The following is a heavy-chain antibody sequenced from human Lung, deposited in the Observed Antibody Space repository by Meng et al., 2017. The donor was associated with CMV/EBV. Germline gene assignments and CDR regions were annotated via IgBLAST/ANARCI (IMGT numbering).Heavy chain of an antibody. D-gene: IGHD1/OR15-1a*01. J-gene: IGHJ4*02. CDR1: GQTFTTYW. Sequence: ESLKISCQGSGQTFTTYWIAWVRQMPGKGLEWMGVIHPGDSETRYSPSFQGHVSISADMSLSVAYLPWSSLEASDTAIFDCATVGLDQRFDNWGQGTLVTVSS. CDR3: ATVGLDQRFDN. CDR2: IHPGDSET. V-gene: IGHV5-51*01.